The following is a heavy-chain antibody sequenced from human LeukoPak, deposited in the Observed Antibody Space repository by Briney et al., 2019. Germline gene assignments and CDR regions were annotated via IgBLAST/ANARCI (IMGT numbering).Heavy chain of an antibody. V-gene: IGHV4-39*01. Sequence: SETLSPTCTVSGGSIRSSSYYWGWIRQPPGKGLEWIGSIYYSGSTYYNPSLKSRVTISVDTSKNQFSLKLSSVTAADTAVYYCARKYYVWGSYRPYFDYWGQGTLVTVSS. J-gene: IGHJ4*02. CDR3: ARKYYVWGSYRPYFDY. CDR1: GGSIRSSSYY. D-gene: IGHD3-16*02. CDR2: IYYSGST.